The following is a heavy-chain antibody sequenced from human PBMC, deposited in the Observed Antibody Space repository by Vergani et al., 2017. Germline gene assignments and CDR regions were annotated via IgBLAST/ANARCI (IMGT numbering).Heavy chain of an antibody. V-gene: IGHV3-9*02. CDR3: AKDLGASSGGGWFDP. D-gene: IGHD6-6*01. Sequence: EVQLEESGGGLVLPGRSLRISCVASGFTSAGYVMHWVRQAPGKGLGWVSGISWNSNSIGYADSVKGRFTISRDNAKNSLYLQMNSLRAEDTALYYCAKDLGASSGGGWFDPWGQGTLVTVSS. CDR1: GFTSAGYV. CDR2: ISWNSNSI. J-gene: IGHJ5*02.